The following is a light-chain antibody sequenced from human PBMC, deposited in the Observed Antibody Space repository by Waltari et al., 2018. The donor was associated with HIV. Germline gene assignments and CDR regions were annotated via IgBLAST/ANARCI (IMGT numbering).Light chain of an antibody. CDR2: DAS. V-gene: IGKV3-11*01. CDR3: QQRSHWPLT. Sequence: ETVLTQSPARLSLSPGERATLSCRASQSVSDFLAWYRQTPGQPPRLLIYDASTRATGTPARFSGSGSGTDFTLTISSLEPEDFAVYYCQQRSHWPLTFGGGTKVEMK. J-gene: IGKJ4*01. CDR1: QSVSDF.